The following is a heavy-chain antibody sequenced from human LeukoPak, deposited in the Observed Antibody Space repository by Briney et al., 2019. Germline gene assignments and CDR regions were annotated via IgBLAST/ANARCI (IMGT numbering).Heavy chain of an antibody. J-gene: IGHJ6*03. D-gene: IGHD3-10*01. CDR2: TSYDGNNK. Sequence: GGSLRLSCAASGFTFSNSAMSWVRQAPGKGLEWVALTSYDGNNKFCADSVKGRFTISRDNSRNTLYLQMNSLRGEDAAVYSCARGGIPTGPYYYFYYMDVWGKGTAVTVSS. CDR3: ARGGIPTGPYYYFYYMDV. V-gene: IGHV3-30*01. CDR1: GFTFSNSA.